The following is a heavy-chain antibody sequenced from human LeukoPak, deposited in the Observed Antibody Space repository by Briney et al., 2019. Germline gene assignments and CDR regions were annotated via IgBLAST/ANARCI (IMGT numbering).Heavy chain of an antibody. CDR3: ASGASPTYYYDSSGYYFNY. J-gene: IGHJ4*02. Sequence: SETLSLTCTVSGGSISSSSYYWGWLRQPPGKGLEWVGSIYYSGSTYYNPSLKSRVTISVDTSKNQFSLKLSSVTAADTAVYYCASGASPTYYYDSSGYYFNYWGQGTLVTVSS. CDR1: GGSISSSSYY. CDR2: IYYSGST. V-gene: IGHV4-39*01. D-gene: IGHD3-22*01.